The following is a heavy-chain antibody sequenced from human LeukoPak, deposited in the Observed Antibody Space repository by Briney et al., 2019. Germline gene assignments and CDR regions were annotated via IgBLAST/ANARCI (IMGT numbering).Heavy chain of an antibody. CDR2: ISVYNDNT. D-gene: IGHD6-13*01. CDR1: GYTFTNYG. Sequence: ASVKVSCKASGYTFTNYGISWVRQAPGQGLEWMGWISVYNDNTYYTQKLQGRVTMTTDTSTSTAYMELGSLISDDTAVYYCARGVSSWYYGMDVWGQGTTVIVSS. CDR3: ARGVSSWYYGMDV. J-gene: IGHJ6*02. V-gene: IGHV1-18*01.